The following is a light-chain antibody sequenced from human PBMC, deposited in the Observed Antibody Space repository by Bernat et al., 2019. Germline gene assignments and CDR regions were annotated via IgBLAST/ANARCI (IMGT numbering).Light chain of an antibody. CDR3: QQYNNWPQT. CDR1: QSVSSN. J-gene: IGKJ1*01. V-gene: IGKV3-15*01. CDR2: GAS. Sequence: EIVMTQSPATLSVSPGDRATLSCRASQSVSSNLAWYQQKPGQAPRLLIYGASTRATGIPARFSGSGSGTEFTLTISSLHSEAFAVYYCQQYNNWPQTFGQGTKVEIK.